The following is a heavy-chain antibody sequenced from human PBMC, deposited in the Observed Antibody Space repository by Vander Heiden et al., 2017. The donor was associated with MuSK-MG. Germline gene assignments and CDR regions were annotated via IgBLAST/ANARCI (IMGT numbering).Heavy chain of an antibody. CDR1: GFTFSSYG. CDR2: ISYDGSKK. CDR3: GRGGRRFTESWFDP. Sequence: QVQLVESGGGVVQPGRSLRLSCAASGFTFSSYGMHWVRQAPGKGLEWVAVISYDGSKKYYADSVKGRFTISRDNSKNTLYLQMNSLRAEDTAVYYCGRGGRRFTESWFDPWGEGTRGAVAS. J-gene: IGHJ5*02. D-gene: IGHD3-3*01. V-gene: IGHV3-30*03.